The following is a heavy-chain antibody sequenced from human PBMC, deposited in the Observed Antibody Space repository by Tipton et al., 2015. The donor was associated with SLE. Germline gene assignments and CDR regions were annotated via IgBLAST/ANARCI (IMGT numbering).Heavy chain of an antibody. CDR2: IYHSGST. Sequence: TLSLTCAVSGGSISSSNWWSWVRRPPGKGLEWIGEIYHSGSTNYNPSLKSRVTISVDKSKNQFSLKLSSVTAADTAVYYCARVISSYYDDSSGYFPDAFDIWGQGTMVTVSS. J-gene: IGHJ3*02. CDR1: GGSISSSNW. V-gene: IGHV4-4*02. D-gene: IGHD3-22*01. CDR3: ARVISSYYDDSSGYFPDAFDI.